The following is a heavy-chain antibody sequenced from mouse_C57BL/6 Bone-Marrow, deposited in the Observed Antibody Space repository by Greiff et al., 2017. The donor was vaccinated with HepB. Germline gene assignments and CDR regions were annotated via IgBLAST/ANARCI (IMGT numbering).Heavy chain of an antibody. D-gene: IGHD1-1*01. CDR3: TTGVYCGSSFDY. V-gene: IGHV14-4*01. Sequence: VQLQQSGAELVRPGASVKLSCTASGFNIKDDYMHWVKQRPEQGLEWIGWIDPENGDTEYASKFQGKATITADTSSNTAYLQLSSLTSEDTAVYYCTTGVYCGSSFDYWGQGTTLTVSS. CDR1: GFNIKDDY. J-gene: IGHJ2*01. CDR2: IDPENGDT.